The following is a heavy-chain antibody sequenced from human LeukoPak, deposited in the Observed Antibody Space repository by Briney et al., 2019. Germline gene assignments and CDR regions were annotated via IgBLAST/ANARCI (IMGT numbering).Heavy chain of an antibody. CDR2: IIPILGTA. CDR3: AREGYCSGGSCSPTFDY. D-gene: IGHD2-15*01. J-gene: IGHJ4*02. V-gene: IGHV1-69*11. Sequence: LVKVSCKASGGTFSSYAISWVRQAPGQGLEWMGRIIPILGTANYAQKFQGRVTITADESTSTAYMELSSLRSEDTAVYYCAREGYCSGGSCSPTFDYWGQGTLVTVSS. CDR1: GGTFSSYA.